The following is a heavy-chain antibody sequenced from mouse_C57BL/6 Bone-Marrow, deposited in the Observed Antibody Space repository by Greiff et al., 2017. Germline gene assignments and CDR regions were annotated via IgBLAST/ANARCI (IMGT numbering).Heavy chain of an antibody. CDR1: GFNFKNTY. CDR3: ARSFYGNTAWVAY. J-gene: IGHJ3*01. CDR2: IDPANGST. Sequence: VQLQQSVAELVRPGASVKLSCTASGFNFKNTYMHWVKQRPEQGLEWIGRIDPANGSTKYAPKFQGKATITADTSSNTAYLQLSSLTSEATAIYYCARSFYGNTAWVAYWGQGTLVTGSA. D-gene: IGHD2-10*01. V-gene: IGHV14-3*01.